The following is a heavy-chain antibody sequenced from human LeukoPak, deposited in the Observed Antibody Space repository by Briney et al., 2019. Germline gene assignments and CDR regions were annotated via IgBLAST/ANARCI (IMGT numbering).Heavy chain of an antibody. V-gene: IGHV3-11*04. Sequence: GGSLRLSCAASGFTFSDYYMSWIRQAPGKGLEWVSYISSSGSTIYYADSVKGRFTISRDNSKNTLYLQMNSLRAEDTAVYYCAKADYYDILTYWGQGTLVTVSS. J-gene: IGHJ4*02. D-gene: IGHD3-9*01. CDR1: GFTFSDYY. CDR3: AKADYYDILTY. CDR2: ISSSGSTI.